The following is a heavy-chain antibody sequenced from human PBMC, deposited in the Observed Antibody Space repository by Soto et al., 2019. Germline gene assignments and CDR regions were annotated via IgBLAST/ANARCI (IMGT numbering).Heavy chain of an antibody. J-gene: IGHJ4*02. CDR2: IIPIFGTA. V-gene: IGHV1-69*13. Sequence: ASVKVSCKASGGTFSSYAISWVRQAPGQGLEWMGGIIPIFGTANYAQKFQGRVTITADESTSTAYMELSSLRSEDTAVYYCASDGVAVAGSHMYVFDYWGQGTLVTVSS. CDR3: ASDGVAVAGSHMYVFDY. CDR1: GGTFSSYA. D-gene: IGHD6-19*01.